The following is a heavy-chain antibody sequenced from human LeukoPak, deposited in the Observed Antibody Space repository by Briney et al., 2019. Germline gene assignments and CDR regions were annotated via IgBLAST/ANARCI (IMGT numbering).Heavy chain of an antibody. CDR2: INHSGST. J-gene: IGHJ5*02. V-gene: IGHV4-34*01. Sequence: SETLSLTCAVYGGSFSGYYWSWIRQPPGKGLEWIGEINHSGSTNYNPSLKSRVTISVDTSKNQFSLKLSSVTTADTAVYYCARQSYGLGSYSNPNWFDPWGQGTLVTVSS. CDR1: GGSFSGYY. D-gene: IGHD3-10*01. CDR3: ARQSYGLGSYSNPNWFDP.